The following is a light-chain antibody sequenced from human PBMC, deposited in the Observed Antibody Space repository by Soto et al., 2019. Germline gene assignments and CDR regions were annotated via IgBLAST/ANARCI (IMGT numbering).Light chain of an antibody. V-gene: IGLV1-40*01. CDR2: ANT. Sequence: QSVLTQPPSVSGAPGQRVTISCTGSSSNIGAGYDVHWYQQLPGTAPRLLINANTNRPSGVPDRFSGSKSGTSAPLAISGLQAEDEGDYFCQSYDSRLSDYVFGTGTKVTVL. J-gene: IGLJ1*01. CDR3: QSYDSRLSDYV. CDR1: SSNIGAGYD.